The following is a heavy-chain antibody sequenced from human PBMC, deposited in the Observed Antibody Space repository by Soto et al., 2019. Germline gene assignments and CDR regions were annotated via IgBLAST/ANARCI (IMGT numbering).Heavy chain of an antibody. J-gene: IGHJ6*02. CDR3: ARHEQFYYYYYGMDV. CDR2: INPGDSDI. V-gene: IGHV5-51*01. Sequence: GESLKISCKASGYSFTTYWIAWVRQMPGKGPEWMGIINPGDSDIRYSPSFQGQVTISADNSISTAYLQWGSLKASDTAMYYCARHEQFYYYYYGMDVWGQGTAVTVSS. D-gene: IGHD4-4*01. CDR1: GYSFTTYW.